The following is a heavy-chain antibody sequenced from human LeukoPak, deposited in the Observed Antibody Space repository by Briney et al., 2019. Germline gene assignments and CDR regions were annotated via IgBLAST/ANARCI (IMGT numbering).Heavy chain of an antibody. CDR2: IKQDGSEK. V-gene: IGHV3-7*01. D-gene: IGHD5-12*01. J-gene: IGHJ4*02. CDR3: AGCVDIVATITFDY. CDR1: GFTFNSYW. Sequence: PGGSLRLSCVASGFTFNSYWMSWVRQAPGKGLEWVANIKQDGSEKYYVDSVKGRFTISRDNAKNSLYLQMNSLRAEDTAVYYCAGCVDIVATITFDYWGQGTLVTVSS.